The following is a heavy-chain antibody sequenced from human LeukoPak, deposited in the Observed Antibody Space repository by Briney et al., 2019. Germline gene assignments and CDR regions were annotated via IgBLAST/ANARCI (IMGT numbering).Heavy chain of an antibody. V-gene: IGHV3-23*01. CDR3: ARDFRYCSSTSCYSYYFDY. Sequence: GGSLRLSCAASGFNFGSYSMTWVRQAPGKGLEWVSVISADSATTFYADSVKGRFTISRDNSKNTLYLQMNSLRAEDTAVYYCARDFRYCSSTSCYSYYFDYWGQGTLVTVSS. CDR2: ISADSATT. CDR1: GFNFGSYS. D-gene: IGHD2-2*01. J-gene: IGHJ4*02.